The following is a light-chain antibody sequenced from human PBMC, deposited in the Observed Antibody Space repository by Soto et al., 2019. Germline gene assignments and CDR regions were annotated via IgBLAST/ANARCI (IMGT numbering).Light chain of an antibody. V-gene: IGLV2-23*02. CDR2: EVN. J-gene: IGLJ1*01. Sequence: QSVLTQPASVSGSPGQSITISCTGTSGDVGNYNLASWYQQHPGKAPKLMIYEVNKWPSGVSNRFSGSKSGNTASLTISGLQAEVEADYSCCSYVGSSTSHVFGTGTKATV. CDR1: SGDVGNYNL. CDR3: CSYVGSSTSHV.